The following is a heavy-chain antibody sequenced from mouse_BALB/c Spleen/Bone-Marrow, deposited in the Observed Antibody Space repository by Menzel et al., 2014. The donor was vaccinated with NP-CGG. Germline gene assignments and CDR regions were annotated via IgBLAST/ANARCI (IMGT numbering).Heavy chain of an antibody. CDR1: GFNIKDTY. V-gene: IGHV14-3*02. CDR2: TDPANGNT. J-gene: IGHJ3*01. Sequence: DVHLVESGAELVKPGASVKLSYTASGFNIKDTYIHWVKQRPEQGLEWIGGTDPANGNTKYDPKFQGKATITADTSSNTAYLQLSSLTSEDTAVYYCARDYGRTAWFAYWGQGTLVTVSA. D-gene: IGHD1-1*01. CDR3: ARDYGRTAWFAY.